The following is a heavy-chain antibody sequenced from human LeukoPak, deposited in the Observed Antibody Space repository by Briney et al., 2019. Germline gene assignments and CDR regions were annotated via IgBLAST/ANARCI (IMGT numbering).Heavy chain of an antibody. CDR2: INPSGGST. CDR1: GYTFTSYY. J-gene: IGHJ5*02. D-gene: IGHD1-26*01. Sequence: ASVKVSCKASGYTFTSYYMHWVRQAPGQGLEWMGIINPSGGSTSYAQKFQGRVTMTRDTSTSTVYMELSSLRSEDTAIYYCARDNSVGDNAWWFDPWGQGTLVTVSS. V-gene: IGHV1-46*01. CDR3: ARDNSVGDNAWWFDP.